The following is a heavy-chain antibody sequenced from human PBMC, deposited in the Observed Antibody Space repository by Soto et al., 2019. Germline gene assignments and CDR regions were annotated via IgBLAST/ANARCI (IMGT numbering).Heavy chain of an antibody. CDR1: GGSFSGYY. V-gene: IGHV4-34*01. D-gene: IGHD6-19*01. CDR2: INHSGST. Sequence: SETLSLTCAVYGGSFSGYYWSWIRQPPGKGLEWIGEINHSGSTNYNPSLKSRVTISVDTSKNQFSLKLSSVTAADTAVYYCATGGRVAVAGTQYWGQGTLVTVSS. CDR3: ATGGRVAVAGTQY. J-gene: IGHJ4*02.